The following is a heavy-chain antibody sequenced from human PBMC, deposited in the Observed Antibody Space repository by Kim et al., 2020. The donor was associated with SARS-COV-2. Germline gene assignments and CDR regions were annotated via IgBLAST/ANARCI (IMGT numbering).Heavy chain of an antibody. CDR3: AGESDFDY. J-gene: IGHJ4*02. V-gene: IGHV3-48*04. Sequence: SSTIYYADSVKGRFTISRDNAKNSLYLQMNSLRAEDTAVYYCAGESDFDYWGQGTLVTVSS. CDR2: SSTI.